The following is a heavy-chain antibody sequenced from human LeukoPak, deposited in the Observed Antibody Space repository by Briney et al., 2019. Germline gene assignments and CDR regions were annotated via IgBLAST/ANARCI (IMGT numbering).Heavy chain of an antibody. Sequence: SVKVSCKASGYTFTSYAISWVRQAPGQGLEWMGGIIPIFGTANYAQKFQGRVTITADESTSTAYMELSSLRSEDTAVYYCARAAGELLYYYGMDVWGQGTTVTVSS. CDR2: IIPIFGTA. J-gene: IGHJ6*02. V-gene: IGHV1-69*13. CDR3: ARAAGELLYYYGMDV. CDR1: GYTFTSYA. D-gene: IGHD1-7*01.